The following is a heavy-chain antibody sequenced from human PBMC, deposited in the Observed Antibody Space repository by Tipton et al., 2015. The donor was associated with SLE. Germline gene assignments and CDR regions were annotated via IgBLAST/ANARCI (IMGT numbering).Heavy chain of an antibody. D-gene: IGHD3-9*01. V-gene: IGHV3-9*01. J-gene: IGHJ4*02. CDR3: VKSRDHYDILTGFFDQ. CDR1: GFMFDDHA. CDR2: VSRHSGSI. Sequence: SLRLSCAGSGFMFDDHAMHWVRQAPGKGLEWVAGVSRHSGSIGYADSVKGRFTISRDNAQNTLLLQMKSLRRDDTALYFCVKSRDHYDILTGFFDQWGQGAPVTVSS.